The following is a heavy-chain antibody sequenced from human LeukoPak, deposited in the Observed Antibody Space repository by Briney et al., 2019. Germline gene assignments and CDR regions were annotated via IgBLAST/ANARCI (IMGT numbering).Heavy chain of an antibody. Sequence: GASVKVSCKASGYTFTGYYMHWVRQAPGQGLEWMGWINPNNGGTNYAQKFQGRVTMTRDTSISTAYMELSRLRSDDTAVYYCARAGQGVTAIPNDYWGQGTLVTVSS. CDR1: GYTFTGYY. J-gene: IGHJ4*02. CDR2: INPNNGGT. V-gene: IGHV1-2*02. D-gene: IGHD2-21*02. CDR3: ARAGQGVTAIPNDY.